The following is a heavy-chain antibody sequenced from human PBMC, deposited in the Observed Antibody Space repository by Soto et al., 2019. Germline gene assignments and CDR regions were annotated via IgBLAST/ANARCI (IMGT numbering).Heavy chain of an antibody. D-gene: IGHD4-17*01. CDR3: ARSQTVTTLSYDAFDI. CDR2: IRPYKGNT. J-gene: IGHJ3*02. V-gene: IGHV1-18*01. Sequence: KVSCKASGYTFTSYGINWVRQGPGQGLEWMGWIRPYKGNTNYAQKLQGRVTMTTDTSTSTVYMELRSLRSDDTAVYYCARSQTVTTLSYDAFDIWGRGTVVTVS. CDR1: GYTFTSYG.